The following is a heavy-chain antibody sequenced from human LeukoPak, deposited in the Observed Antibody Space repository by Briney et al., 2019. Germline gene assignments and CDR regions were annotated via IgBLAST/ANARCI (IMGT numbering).Heavy chain of an antibody. Sequence: PRGSLRLSCAASGFSFSSYWMHSVRQAPGKGMVWVSRINENGRPTSYADSVKGRVSISRENAKNTAYMQMTSLRAEGTAIYYVARDHTMIGTPGYDFGYWGQGSTVTVSS. D-gene: IGHD3-22*01. V-gene: IGHV3-74*01. CDR3: ARDHTMIGTPGYDFGY. J-gene: IGHJ4*02. CDR2: INENGRPT. CDR1: GFSFSSYW.